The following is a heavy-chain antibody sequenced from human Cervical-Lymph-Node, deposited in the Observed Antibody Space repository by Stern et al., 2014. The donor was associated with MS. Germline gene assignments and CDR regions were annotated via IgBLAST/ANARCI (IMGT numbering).Heavy chain of an antibody. CDR3: ARTLSAHDYGDYRLAH. Sequence: QVQLVESGTEVKKPGSSVKVSCKASGGTFSSYAVSWVRQAPGQGLEWMGRIIPILGKVNYAQNFQGRVTITADKTWTTAYMELTSLTSDDTATYYCARTLSAHDYGDYRLAHWGQGTLVTVSS. J-gene: IGHJ4*02. V-gene: IGHV1-69*09. CDR1: GGTFSSYA. CDR2: IIPILGKV. D-gene: IGHD4-17*01.